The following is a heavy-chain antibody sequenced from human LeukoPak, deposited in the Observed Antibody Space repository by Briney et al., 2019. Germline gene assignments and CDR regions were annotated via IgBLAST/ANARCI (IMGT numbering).Heavy chain of an antibody. CDR2: ISPVSSYT. CDR1: GVTVSSSY. Sequence: PGGSLRLSCAVSGVTVSSSYMSWVRQAPGKGLEWVSTISPVSSYTWYAESVKGRFTISRDNSKNTLYLQMNSLRAEDTAVYYCAREGGTMIVVVIYYFDYWGQGTLVTVSS. V-gene: IGHV3-66*02. CDR3: AREGGTMIVVVIYYFDY. D-gene: IGHD3-22*01. J-gene: IGHJ4*02.